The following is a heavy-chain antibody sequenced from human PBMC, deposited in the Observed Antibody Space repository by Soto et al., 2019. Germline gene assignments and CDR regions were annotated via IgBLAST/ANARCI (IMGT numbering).Heavy chain of an antibody. CDR3: AKIGTNAGMLD. J-gene: IGHJ4*02. V-gene: IGHV3-23*01. CDR2: IGGSGTTT. D-gene: IGHD1-1*01. CDR1: GFTFSSYG. Sequence: PGGSLRLSCAASGFTFSSYGMSWVRQAPGKGLEWVSAIGGSGTTTYYADSVKGRFTISRDNSKNTLFLQMNSLRAEDTAVYYCAKIGTNAGMLDWGQGTLVTVSS.